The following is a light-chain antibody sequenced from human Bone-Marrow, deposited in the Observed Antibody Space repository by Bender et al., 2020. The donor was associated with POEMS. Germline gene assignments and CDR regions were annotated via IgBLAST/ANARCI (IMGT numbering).Light chain of an antibody. CDR2: KDS. Sequence: SYELTQPPSVSVSPGQTARITCSGDALPKQYAYWYQQKPGQAPLLIIFKDSQRASGIPERFSGSSSGTTLTLTISGVQAEDEADYYCQSGDNSETWEFGGGTKLTVL. V-gene: IGLV3-25*03. J-gene: IGLJ3*02. CDR1: ALPKQY. CDR3: QSGDNSETWE.